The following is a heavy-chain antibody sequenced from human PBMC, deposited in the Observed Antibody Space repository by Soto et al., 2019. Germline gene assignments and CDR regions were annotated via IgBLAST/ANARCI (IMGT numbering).Heavy chain of an antibody. CDR3: ARGDDSSGEPYFDY. J-gene: IGHJ4*02. CDR1: GGSISSYY. D-gene: IGHD3-22*01. Sequence: PSETLSLTCTVSGGSISSYYWSWMRHPPGKGLEWIGYIYYSGSTNYNPSLKSRVTISVDTSKNQFSLKLSSVTAADTAVYYCARGDDSSGEPYFDYWGQGTLVTVSS. V-gene: IGHV4-59*01. CDR2: IYYSGST.